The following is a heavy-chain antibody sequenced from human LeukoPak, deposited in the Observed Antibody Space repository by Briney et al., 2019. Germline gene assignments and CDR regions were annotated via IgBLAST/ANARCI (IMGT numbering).Heavy chain of an antibody. V-gene: IGHV3-66*01. Sequence: GGSLRLSCAASGFTVSSNYMSWVHQAPGKGLEWVSVIYSGGSTYYADSVKGRFTISRDNSKNTLYLQMNSLRAEDTAVYYCASSGSGGSSDGSFDIWGQGTMVTVSS. CDR1: GFTVSSNY. CDR3: ASSGSGGSSDGSFDI. J-gene: IGHJ3*02. D-gene: IGHD2-15*01. CDR2: IYSGGST.